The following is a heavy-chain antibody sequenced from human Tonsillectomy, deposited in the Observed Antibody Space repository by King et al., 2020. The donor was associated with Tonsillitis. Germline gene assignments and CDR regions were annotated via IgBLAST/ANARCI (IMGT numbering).Heavy chain of an antibody. J-gene: IGHJ1*01. CDR2: ISYDGSNK. D-gene: IGHD4-17*01. CDR1: GFTFSNYA. CDR3: AREAGSRGDYAEYFQH. V-gene: IGHV3-30-3*01. Sequence: HVQLVESGGGVVQPGRSLRLSCAASGFTFSNYAMHWVRQAPGKGLEWVAFISYDGSNKYYADSVKGRFTISRGNSKNTLYLQMNSLRAVDTAVFYCAREAGSRGDYAEYFQHWGQGTLVTVSS.